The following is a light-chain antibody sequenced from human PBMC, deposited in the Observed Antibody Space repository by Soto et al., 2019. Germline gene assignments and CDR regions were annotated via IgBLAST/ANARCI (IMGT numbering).Light chain of an antibody. CDR2: HAS. V-gene: IGKV1-5*01. Sequence: DIQMTQSPSTLSASIGDRVTITCRASQTINNWLAWYQQKPGKAPNLLIFHASNMQTGVPSRVSGSTFGTEFTLTIRCLQPDDFATCYCQHYKSHPRTFGKETKVEIK. J-gene: IGKJ1*01. CDR1: QTINNW. CDR3: QHYKSHPRT.